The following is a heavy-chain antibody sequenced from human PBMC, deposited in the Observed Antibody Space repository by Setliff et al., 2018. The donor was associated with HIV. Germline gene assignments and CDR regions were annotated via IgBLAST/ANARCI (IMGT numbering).Heavy chain of an antibody. Sequence: GSLRLSCESSGFTFNNYWMSWVRQAPGKRPEWVANIKDDGRDKFYLDSVKGRFTIFRDNAKSSMYLQMNSLRAEDTAIYYCARKFRPGHGVDVWGQGTTVTVSS. CDR2: IKDDGRDK. D-gene: IGHD3-10*01. CDR3: ARKFRPGHGVDV. J-gene: IGHJ6*02. CDR1: GFTFNNYW. V-gene: IGHV3-7*02.